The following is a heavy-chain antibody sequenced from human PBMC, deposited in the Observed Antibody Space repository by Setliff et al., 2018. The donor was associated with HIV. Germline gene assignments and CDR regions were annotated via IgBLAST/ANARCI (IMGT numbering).Heavy chain of an antibody. J-gene: IGHJ3*02. D-gene: IGHD5-18*01. CDR2: IYYNGSP. CDR3: ARYCGYSPGQICYYYLDI. V-gene: IGHV4-39*01. CDR1: GASIGSSHYY. Sequence: ETLSLTCSVSGASIGSSHYYWGWIRQPPGKGLEWVASIYYNGSPFYNPSLKSRVTISVDTSKNQFSLNLSSVTAADTAVYYCARYCGYSPGQICYYYLDIWGQGTMVTVSS.